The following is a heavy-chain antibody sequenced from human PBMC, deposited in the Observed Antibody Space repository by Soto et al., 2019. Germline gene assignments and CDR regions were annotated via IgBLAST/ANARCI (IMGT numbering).Heavy chain of an antibody. J-gene: IGHJ5*02. CDR3: ARQKWEQPKWFDP. V-gene: IGHV4-39*01. CDR2: IYHTGTT. CDR1: GGAISDARFC. D-gene: IGHD1-26*01. Sequence: QLQLQESGPGLVKPSETLSLTCSLSGGAISDARFCWGWIRQSPGRGLEWIGSIYHTGTTFFNPSRQSRVTISVDTSENQFSLKLYSVTAADTALYFCARQKWEQPKWFDPWGQGTLVIVSP.